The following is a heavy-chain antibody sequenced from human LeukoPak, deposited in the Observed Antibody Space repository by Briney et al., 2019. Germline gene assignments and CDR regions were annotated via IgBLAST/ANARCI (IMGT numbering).Heavy chain of an antibody. CDR3: ARVRYSDSSVLTRKRSYYFDY. Sequence: SETLSLTCTVSGGSISSYYWSWVRQPAGKGLESIGHISTSGSTNYNPSLKSRVTMSVDTSKNQFSLKLSSVTAADTAVYYCARVRYSDSSVLTRKRSYYFDYWGQGTLVTVSS. CDR1: GGSISSYY. J-gene: IGHJ4*02. CDR2: ISTSGST. V-gene: IGHV4-4*07. D-gene: IGHD3-22*01.